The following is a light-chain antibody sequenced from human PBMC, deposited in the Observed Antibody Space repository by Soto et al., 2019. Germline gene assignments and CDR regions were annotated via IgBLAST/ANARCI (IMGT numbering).Light chain of an antibody. Sequence: QSVLTQPPSVSGAPGQRVTISCSGSSSNIGAGYDVNWYRQLPGTAPKLLIYGNSDRPSGVPDRFSGSKSGTSASLAITGLQAEDEAEYFCQSYDRSLRTYVFGTATKLTVL. V-gene: IGLV1-40*01. CDR3: QSYDRSLRTYV. CDR2: GNS. J-gene: IGLJ1*01. CDR1: SSNIGAGYD.